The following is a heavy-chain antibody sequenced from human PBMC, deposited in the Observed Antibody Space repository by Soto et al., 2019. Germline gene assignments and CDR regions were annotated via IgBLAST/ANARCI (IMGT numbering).Heavy chain of an antibody. V-gene: IGHV3-23*01. Sequence: EVQLLESGGGLVQPGGSLRLSCAASGFTFNSYAMSWVRQAPGKGLEWVSAISGSGGSTYYADSVKGRFTISRDKPKNPVYLKMNSVSAEDTAVYYCARDWLAALGWFDPWCQGTLVTVYS. D-gene: IGHD6-25*01. CDR2: ISGSGGST. CDR1: GFTFNSYA. CDR3: ARDWLAALGWFDP. J-gene: IGHJ5*02.